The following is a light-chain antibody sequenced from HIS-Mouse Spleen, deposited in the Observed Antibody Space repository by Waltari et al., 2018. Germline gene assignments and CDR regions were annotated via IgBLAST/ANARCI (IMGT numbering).Light chain of an antibody. J-gene: IGKJ4*01. CDR2: DAS. CDR1: QSVSSY. Sequence: EIVLTQSPATLSLSPGERATLSCRASQSVSSYLAWYQQKPGQAPRLLLYDASNRATGIPAGFSGSGSGTDFTLTISSLEPEDFAVYYCQQRSNWLTFGGGTKVAIK. CDR3: QQRSNWLT. V-gene: IGKV3-11*01.